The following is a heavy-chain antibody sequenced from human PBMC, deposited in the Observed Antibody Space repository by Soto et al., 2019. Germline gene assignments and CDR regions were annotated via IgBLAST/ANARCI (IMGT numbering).Heavy chain of an antibody. CDR3: ARVIPDAEAWFDP. CDR2: ISAYTDDP. V-gene: IGHV1-18*01. Sequence: QVQLLQSAAEVKKPGASVKVSCKASGYTFTNFGVTWVRQAPGQGLEWMGWISAYTDDPNYAQKFQGRVTMTIDTSTSTAYMDLRSLTSDDTAVYYCARVIPDAEAWFDPWGQGTLVTVSS. CDR1: GYTFTNFG. D-gene: IGHD2-2*01. J-gene: IGHJ5*02.